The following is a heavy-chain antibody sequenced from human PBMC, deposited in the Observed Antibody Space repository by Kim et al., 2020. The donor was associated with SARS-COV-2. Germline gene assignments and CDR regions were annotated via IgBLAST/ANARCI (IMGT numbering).Heavy chain of an antibody. CDR2: ISYDGSNK. D-gene: IGHD2-21*02. CDR1: GFTFSSYG. CDR3: AKDGHQPLLSAFDI. Sequence: GGSLRLSCAASGFTFSSYGMHWVRQAPGKGLEWVAVISYDGSNKYYADSVKGRFTISRDNSKNTLYLQMNSLRAEDTAVYYCAKDGHQPLLSAFDIWGQGTMVTVSS. J-gene: IGHJ3*02. V-gene: IGHV3-30*18.